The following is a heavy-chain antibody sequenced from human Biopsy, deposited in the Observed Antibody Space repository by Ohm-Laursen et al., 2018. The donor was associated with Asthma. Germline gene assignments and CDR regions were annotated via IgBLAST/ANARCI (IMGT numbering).Heavy chain of an antibody. Sequence: SSVKVSCKAPGGTFSNFAISWVRQAPGQGLEWLGGIMTVFGTTNYAQKFQGRVTITADESTSTAYMEVTSLRSEDTAIYYCARCQVGYSSGWSLLLKKIYYSGTDVWGQGTAVTVSS. V-gene: IGHV1-69*01. J-gene: IGHJ6*02. D-gene: IGHD6-19*01. CDR1: GGTFSNFA. CDR3: ARCQVGYSSGWSLLLKKIYYSGTDV. CDR2: IMTVFGTT.